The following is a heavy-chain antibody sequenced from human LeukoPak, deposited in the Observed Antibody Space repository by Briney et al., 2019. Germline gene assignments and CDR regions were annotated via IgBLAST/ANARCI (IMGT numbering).Heavy chain of an antibody. D-gene: IGHD3-10*01. Sequence: ASVKVSCKASGYTFTRYYMHWVRQAPGQGLEWMGIINPSGGSTSYAQKFQGRVTMTRDTSTSTVYMELSSLRSEDTAVYYCARVKSYYYGSGSYFQTPDAFDIWGQGTSVTVSS. CDR3: ARVKSYYYGSGSYFQTPDAFDI. J-gene: IGHJ3*02. V-gene: IGHV1-46*01. CDR2: INPSGGST. CDR1: GYTFTRYY.